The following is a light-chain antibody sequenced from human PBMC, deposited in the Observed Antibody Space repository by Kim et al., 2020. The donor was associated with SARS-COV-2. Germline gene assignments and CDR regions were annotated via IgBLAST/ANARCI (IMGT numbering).Light chain of an antibody. CDR3: QQFNDWYS. V-gene: IGKV3-15*01. CDR1: QSISVN. J-gene: IGKJ2*03. CDR2: DAS. Sequence: LSVSPGERATLACRASQSISVNVAWYQQKPGQAPRLLIHDASTRATGIPARFSGSGSGTEFTLTISSLQSEDSAVYYCQQFNDWYSFGQGTKLEI.